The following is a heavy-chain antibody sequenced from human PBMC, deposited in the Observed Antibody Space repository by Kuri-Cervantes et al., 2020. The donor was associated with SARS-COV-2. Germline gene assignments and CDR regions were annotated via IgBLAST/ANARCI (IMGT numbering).Heavy chain of an antibody. V-gene: IGHV5-10-1*01. CDR2: IDPSDSYT. D-gene: IGHD1-26*01. CDR3: ARHSIIVGATIFTHFDY. J-gene: IGHJ4*02. CDR1: GYSFTSYW. Sequence: GGSLRLSCKGSGYSFTSYWISWVRQMPGKGLEWMGRIDPSDSYTNYSPSFQGHVTISADKSISTAYLQWSSLKASDTAMYYCARHSIIVGATIFTHFDYWGQGTLVTVSS.